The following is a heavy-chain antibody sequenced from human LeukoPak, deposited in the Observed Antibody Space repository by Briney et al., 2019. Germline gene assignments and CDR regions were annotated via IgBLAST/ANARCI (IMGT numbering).Heavy chain of an antibody. CDR1: GGSFSGYY. CDR2: INHSGST. J-gene: IGHJ4*02. V-gene: IGHV4-34*01. CDR3: ARGRYNWNVIYYFDY. Sequence: SETLPLTCAVYGGSFSGYYWSWIRRPPGKGLEWIGEINHSGSTNYNPSLKSRVTISVDTSKNQFSLKPSSVTAADTAVYYCARGRYNWNVIYYFDYWGQGTLVAVSS. D-gene: IGHD1-20*01.